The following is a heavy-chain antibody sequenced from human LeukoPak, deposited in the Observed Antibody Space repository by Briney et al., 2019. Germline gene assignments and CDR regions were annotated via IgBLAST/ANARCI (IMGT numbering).Heavy chain of an antibody. V-gene: IGHV1-18*01. CDR3: AREIYRDYYYSTGMDV. J-gene: IGHJ6*02. D-gene: IGHD3-10*01. CDR1: GYSFTNYG. CDR2: ISVYNGNT. Sequence: ASVKVSCKAYGYSFTNYGISWVRRAPGQGLEWMGWISVYNGNTDSEQKVQGRVTMTTDTSTRTAYMELRSLRSDDTAVYYCAREIYRDYYYSTGMDVWGQGTTVTISS.